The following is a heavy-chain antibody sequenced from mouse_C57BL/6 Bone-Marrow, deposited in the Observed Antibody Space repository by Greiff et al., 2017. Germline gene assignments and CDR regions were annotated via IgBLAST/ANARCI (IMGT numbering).Heavy chain of an antibody. V-gene: IGHV1-26*01. D-gene: IGHD2-2*01. CDR2: LNPNNGGT. CDR1: GYTFTDYY. J-gene: IGHJ2*01. CDR3: ARYGSHYFDY. Sequence: EVQLQQSGPELVKPGASVKISCKASGYTFTDYYMNWVKQSHGKSLEWIGDLNPNNGGTSYNQKFKGKATLTVDKASSTAYMELRSLTSEDSAVYYCARYGSHYFDYWGQGTTLTVSS.